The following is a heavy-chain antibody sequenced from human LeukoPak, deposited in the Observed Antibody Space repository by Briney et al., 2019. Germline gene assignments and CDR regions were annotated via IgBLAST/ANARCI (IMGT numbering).Heavy chain of an antibody. CDR1: GFTFNSYW. CDR3: ARVWAGYAFDI. J-gene: IGHJ3*02. V-gene: IGHV3-74*01. D-gene: IGHD3/OR15-3a*01. CDR2: INSDGSTT. Sequence: GGSLRLSCAASGFTFNSYWMHWVRQDPGKGLVWVSRINSDGSTTTYADSVKGRFTISRDNSKNTLYLQMNSLRAEDTAVYYCARVWAGYAFDIWGQGTMVTVSS.